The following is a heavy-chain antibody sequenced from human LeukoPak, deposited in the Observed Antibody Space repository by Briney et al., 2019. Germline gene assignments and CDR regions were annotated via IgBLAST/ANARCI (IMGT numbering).Heavy chain of an antibody. CDR1: GFTFGDYA. CDR3: ARDRGYSGYAFDY. V-gene: IGHV3-53*01. D-gene: IGHD5-12*01. J-gene: IGHJ4*02. Sequence: PGRSLRLSCTASGFTFGDYAMSWVRQAPGKGLEWVSVIYSGGSTYYADSVKGRFTISRDNSKNTLYLQMHSLRAEDTAVYYCARDRGYSGYAFDYWGQGTLVTVSS. CDR2: IYSGGST.